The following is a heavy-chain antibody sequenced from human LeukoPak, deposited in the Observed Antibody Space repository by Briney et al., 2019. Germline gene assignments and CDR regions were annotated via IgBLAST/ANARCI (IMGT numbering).Heavy chain of an antibody. Sequence: GASVTVSCTASGGTFSSYAISWVRQAPGQGLEWMGGIIPIFGTANYAQKFQGRVTITADESTSTAYMELSSLRSEDTAVYYCARPEVVGFGFDYWGQGTLVTVSS. CDR1: GGTFSSYA. CDR2: IIPIFGTA. D-gene: IGHD3-22*01. V-gene: IGHV1-69*13. J-gene: IGHJ4*02. CDR3: ARPEVVGFGFDY.